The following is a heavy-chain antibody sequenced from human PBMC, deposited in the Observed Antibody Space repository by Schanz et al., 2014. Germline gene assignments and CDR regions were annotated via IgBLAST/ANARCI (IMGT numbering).Heavy chain of an antibody. CDR1: GFTFSSYA. D-gene: IGHD1-1*01. CDR3: AKKVPAYNPFDS. Sequence: QVQLVESGGGVVQPGRSLRLSCVASGFTFSSYALHWVRQAPGKGLEWVAFVPFDGSQKFYADSVKGRFTISRDNSKNTLYLQMDSLRAEDTAVYFCAKKVPAYNPFDSWGQGTLVTVSS. CDR2: VPFDGSQK. J-gene: IGHJ4*02. V-gene: IGHV3-30*19.